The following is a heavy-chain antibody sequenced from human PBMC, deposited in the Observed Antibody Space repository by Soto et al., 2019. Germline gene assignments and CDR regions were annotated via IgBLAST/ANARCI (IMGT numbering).Heavy chain of an antibody. D-gene: IGHD4-17*01. Sequence: PGGSLRLSCAASGFSFSGYGMNWVRQAPRKGLEWISYISSSGSLIYYADSLKGRFTISRDNAKNSLYLQMNSLRAEDTAVYYCATTVTTVDYWGQGXLVTVSS. CDR2: ISSSGSLI. V-gene: IGHV3-48*03. CDR3: ATTVTTVDY. J-gene: IGHJ4*02. CDR1: GFSFSGYG.